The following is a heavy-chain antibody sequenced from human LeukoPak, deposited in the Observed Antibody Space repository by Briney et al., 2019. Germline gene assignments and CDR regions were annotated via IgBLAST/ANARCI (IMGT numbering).Heavy chain of an antibody. V-gene: IGHV3-74*01. CDR1: GFTFRTYW. CDR2: ISDDGSDT. CDR3: ARATKVLPAATPDY. Sequence: GGSLRLSCAASGFTFRTYWMHWVRQTPGKGLVWVSRISDDGSDTTYADSVKGRFTIFRDNAKNTLYLYMNSLRADDTAVYYCARATKVLPAATPDYWGQGTLVTVSS. D-gene: IGHD2-2*01. J-gene: IGHJ4*02.